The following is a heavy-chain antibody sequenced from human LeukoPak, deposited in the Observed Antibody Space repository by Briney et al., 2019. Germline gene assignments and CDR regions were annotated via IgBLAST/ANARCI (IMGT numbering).Heavy chain of an antibody. D-gene: IGHD4-17*01. J-gene: IGHJ6*02. CDR2: INPNNGNT. CDR1: GYTFTSYA. CDR3: ATTVTQEYYYHYGLDV. V-gene: IGHV1-8*02. Sequence: ASVKVSCKASGYTFTSYAMNWVRQAPGQGLEWMGWINPNNGNTGYAQKFQGRVTLTRDTSISTAYMEVSSLRSEDTAVYYCATTVTQEYYYHYGLDVWGQGTTVTVSS.